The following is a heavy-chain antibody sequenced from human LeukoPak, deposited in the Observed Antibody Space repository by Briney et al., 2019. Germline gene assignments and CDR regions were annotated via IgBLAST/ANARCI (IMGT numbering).Heavy chain of an antibody. D-gene: IGHD5-24*01. Sequence: PGGSLRLSCAASGFTFNSYGMHWVRQAPGKGLEWVAFIRYDGSYEYYIDSVKGRFTISRDNSKTTLYLQMNSLRSEDTAVYYCAKDGGLHLYYYYNYMDIWGKGTTVTVSS. J-gene: IGHJ6*03. CDR3: AKDGGLHLYYYYNYMDI. V-gene: IGHV3-30*02. CDR1: GFTFNSYG. CDR2: IRYDGSYE.